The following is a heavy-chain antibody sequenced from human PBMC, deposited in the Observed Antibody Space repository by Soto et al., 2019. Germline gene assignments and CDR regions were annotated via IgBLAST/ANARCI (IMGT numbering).Heavy chain of an antibody. J-gene: IGHJ6*02. CDR2: VKYDGSQT. CDR1: GFTFSSYW. CDR3: TRDFQGPLDYGMDV. V-gene: IGHV3-7*01. Sequence: GGSLRLSCADSGFTFSSYWMSWVRQAPGKGLEWVANVKYDGSQTYYVGSVKGRFTISRDNAKNSLYLQMNSLRAEDTAVYYCTRDFQGPLDYGMDVWGQGTTVPVYS. D-gene: IGHD1-1*01.